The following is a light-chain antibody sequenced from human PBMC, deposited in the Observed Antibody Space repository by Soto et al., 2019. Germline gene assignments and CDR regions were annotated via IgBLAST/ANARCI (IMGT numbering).Light chain of an antibody. Sequence: IVLTQSPGTLSLSAGERATLSCRASQSVSSYLAWYQQKPGQAPRLLIYDASNRATGIPARFSGSVSGTDGTITISSLGPEDVSVYDCQQQSNWPPTFGQGTRLEIK. CDR1: QSVSSY. CDR3: QQQSNWPPT. CDR2: DAS. J-gene: IGKJ5*01. V-gene: IGKV3-11*01.